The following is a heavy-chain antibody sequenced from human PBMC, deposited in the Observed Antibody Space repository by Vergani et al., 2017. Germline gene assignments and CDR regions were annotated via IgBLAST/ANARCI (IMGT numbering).Heavy chain of an antibody. D-gene: IGHD3-22*01. CDR2: IYYSGST. Sequence: QLQLQESGPGLVKPSETLSLTCTVSGGSISSSSYYWGWIRQPPGKGLEWIGSIYYSGSTYYNPSLKSRVTISVDTSKNQFSLKLSSVTAADPAVYYCARTYYYDSSGYYSGYYYYYMDVWGKGTTVTVSS. J-gene: IGHJ6*03. V-gene: IGHV4-39*01. CDR3: ARTYYYDSSGYYSGYYYYYMDV. CDR1: GGSISSSSYY.